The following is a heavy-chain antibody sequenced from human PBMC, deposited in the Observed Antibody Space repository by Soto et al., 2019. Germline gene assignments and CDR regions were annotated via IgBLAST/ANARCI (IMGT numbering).Heavy chain of an antibody. V-gene: IGHV4-61*01. CDR2: IYYSGST. D-gene: IGHD6-19*01. J-gene: IGHJ4*02. Sequence: PSETLSLTCTVSGGSISSSNYYWGWIRQPPGKGLEWIGYIYYSGSTNYNPSLKSRVTISVDTSKNQFSLKLSSVTAADTAVYYCARDPSGAGIFDYWGQGTLVTVS. CDR3: ARDPSGAGIFDY. CDR1: GGSISSSNYY.